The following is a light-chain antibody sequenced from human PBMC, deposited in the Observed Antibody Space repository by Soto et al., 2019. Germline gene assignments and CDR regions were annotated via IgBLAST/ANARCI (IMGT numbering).Light chain of an antibody. CDR1: QSISSW. V-gene: IGKV1-5*03. J-gene: IGKJ1*01. CDR2: KAS. CDR3: QQYNSYWT. Sequence: DIQMTQSPSTLSASVGDRVTITCRASQSISSWLAWYQQKPGKAPKLLIYKASSLESGVPSTFSGSGSATEFTLTISSLQPDDVATYYCQQYNSYWTFGQGTKVEIK.